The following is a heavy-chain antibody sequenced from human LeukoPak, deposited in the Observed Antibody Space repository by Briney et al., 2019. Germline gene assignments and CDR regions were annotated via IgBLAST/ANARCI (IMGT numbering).Heavy chain of an antibody. Sequence: SETLSLTCTVSGGSISSGGYYWSWIRQHPGKGLEWIGYIYYSGSTDYNPSLKSRVSISIDLSKNQFPPKLGFVTGADTAEYYCGRWVKGFGPWGQGSLVTV. CDR2: IYYSGST. CDR1: GGSISSGGYY. V-gene: IGHV4-31*03. D-gene: IGHD1-26*01. J-gene: IGHJ5*02. CDR3: GRWVKGFGP.